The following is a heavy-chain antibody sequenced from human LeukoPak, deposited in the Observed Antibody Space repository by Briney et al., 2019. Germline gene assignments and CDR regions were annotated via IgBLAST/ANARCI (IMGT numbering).Heavy chain of an antibody. J-gene: IGHJ3*02. CDR2: ISSSSSTI. CDR3: ARESPYDSDAFDI. D-gene: IGHD3-22*01. Sequence: GGSLRLSCAVSGFTFSSYSMNWVRQAPGKGLEWVSYISSSSSTIYYADSVKGRFTISRDNAKNSLYLQMNSLRAEDTAVYYCARESPYDSDAFDIWGQGTMVTVSS. CDR1: GFTFSSYS. V-gene: IGHV3-48*04.